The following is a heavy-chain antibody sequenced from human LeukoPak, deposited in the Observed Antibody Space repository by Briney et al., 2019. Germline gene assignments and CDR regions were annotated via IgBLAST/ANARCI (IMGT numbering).Heavy chain of an antibody. CDR2: IKHDGSEK. J-gene: IGHJ6*03. CDR3: ARSQGGFYYYYMDV. CDR1: GITFSTYW. D-gene: IGHD3-16*01. V-gene: IGHV3-7*01. Sequence: GGSRRLSCAASGITFSTYWMSWVRHAPGTGLEWVANIKHDGSEKYSVDSLKGRFTISRDNANNSLFLQMNSLRAEDTAVYFCARSQGGFYYYYMDVWGKGTTVTVSS.